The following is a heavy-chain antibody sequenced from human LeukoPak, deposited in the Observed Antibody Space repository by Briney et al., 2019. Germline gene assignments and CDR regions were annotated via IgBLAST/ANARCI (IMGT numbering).Heavy chain of an antibody. CDR3: ARDNQNYYYYGMDV. CDR1: GYTFTSYG. Sequence: ASVKVSCKASGYTFTSYGISWVRQAPGQGLEWMRWISAYNGNTNYAQKLQGRVTMTTDTSTSTAYMELRSLRSDDTAAYYCARDNQNYYYYGMDVWGQGTTVTVSS. J-gene: IGHJ6*02. V-gene: IGHV1-18*01. CDR2: ISAYNGNT.